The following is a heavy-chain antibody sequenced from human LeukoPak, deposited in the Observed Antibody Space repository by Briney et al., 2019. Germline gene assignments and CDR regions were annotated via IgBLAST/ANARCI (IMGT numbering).Heavy chain of an antibody. Sequence: PSETLSLTCTVSGGSISSGGYYWSWIRHHPGKGLEWIGYIYYSGSTYYNPSLKSRVTISVDTSKNQFSLKLSSVTAADTAVYYCARVYYYDSSGYYDGVWFDPWGQGTLVTVSS. J-gene: IGHJ5*02. V-gene: IGHV4-31*03. CDR2: IYYSGST. D-gene: IGHD3-22*01. CDR3: ARVYYYDSSGYYDGVWFDP. CDR1: GGSISSGGYY.